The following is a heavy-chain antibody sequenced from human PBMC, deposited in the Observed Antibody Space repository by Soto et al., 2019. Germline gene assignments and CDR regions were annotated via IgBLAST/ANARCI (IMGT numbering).Heavy chain of an antibody. CDR3: ARVDTVTTNYYYYMDV. J-gene: IGHJ6*03. CDR1: GGSISSYY. D-gene: IGHD4-17*01. CDR2: IYYSGST. Sequence: PSETLSLTCTVSGGSISSYYWSWIRQPPGKGLEWIGYIYYSGSTNYNPSLKSRVTISVDTSKNQFSLKLSSVTAADTAVYYCARVDTVTTNYYYYMDVWGKGTTVTVSS. V-gene: IGHV4-59*01.